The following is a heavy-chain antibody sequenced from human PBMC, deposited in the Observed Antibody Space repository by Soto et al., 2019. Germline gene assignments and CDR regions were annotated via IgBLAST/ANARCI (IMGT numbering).Heavy chain of an antibody. CDR3: ARRWGALFDY. CDR2: IYYSGST. Sequence: PSETLSLTCTVSGGSISSYYWSWTRQPPGKGLEWIGYIYYSGSTNYNPSLKSRVTISVDTSKNQSSLKLSSVTAADTAVYYCARRWGALFDYWGQGTLVTVSS. CDR1: GGSISSYY. V-gene: IGHV4-59*08. J-gene: IGHJ4*02. D-gene: IGHD1-26*01.